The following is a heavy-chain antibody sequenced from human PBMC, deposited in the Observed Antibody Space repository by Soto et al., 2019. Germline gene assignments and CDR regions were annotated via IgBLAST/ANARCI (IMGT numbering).Heavy chain of an antibody. J-gene: IGHJ5*02. CDR3: AREVGYCSGGSCYFWFDP. D-gene: IGHD2-15*01. CDR2: ISAYNGNT. Sequence: ASVKVSCKASGYTFTSYGISWVRQAPGQGLGWMGWISAYNGNTNYAQKLQGRVTMTTDTSTSTAYMELRSLRSDDTAVYYCAREVGYCSGGSCYFWFDPWGQGTLVTVSS. V-gene: IGHV1-18*01. CDR1: GYTFTSYG.